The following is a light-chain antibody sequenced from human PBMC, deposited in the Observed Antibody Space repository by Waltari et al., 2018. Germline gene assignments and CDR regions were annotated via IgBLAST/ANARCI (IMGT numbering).Light chain of an antibody. V-gene: IGKV2-30*02. CDR1: PDLVHSDGNTS. CDR2: KTS. CDR3: FQGTHWPWT. J-gene: IGKJ1*01. Sequence: DVVLTQSPLSLSVTLGQPASIPGRSGPDLVHSDGNTSLNWFHQRPGQSPRRLIYKTSNRDSGVPDRFSGSGSGADFTLEISRVEADDVGVYFCFQGTHWPWTFGQGTKVEIK.